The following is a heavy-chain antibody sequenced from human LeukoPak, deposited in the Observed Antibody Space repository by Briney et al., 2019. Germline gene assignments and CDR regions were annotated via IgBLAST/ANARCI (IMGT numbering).Heavy chain of an antibody. Sequence: GASVKVSCKASGYTFTSYGISWVRQAPGQGLEWMGWISAYNGNTNYAQKLQGRVTMTTDTSTSTAYMELRSLRSDDTAVYHCARIDRYYYDSSGYTPPDYWGQGTLVTVSS. CDR1: GYTFTSYG. J-gene: IGHJ4*02. CDR2: ISAYNGNT. D-gene: IGHD3-22*01. CDR3: ARIDRYYYDSSGYTPPDY. V-gene: IGHV1-18*01.